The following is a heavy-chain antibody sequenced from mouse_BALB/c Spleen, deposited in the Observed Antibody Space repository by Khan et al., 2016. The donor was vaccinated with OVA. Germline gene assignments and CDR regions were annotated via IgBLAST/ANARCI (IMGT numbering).Heavy chain of an antibody. J-gene: IGHJ2*01. V-gene: IGHV14-3*02. Sequence: VQLQQSGAELVKPGASVKLSCTASGFNIKDTYMHWVKQRPEQGLEWIGRIYPANGNTKYDRKFQGKATITADTSSSTAYLQLSSLTSEDTAVCYCARINAWGQGTTLTVSA. CDR2: IYPANGNT. CDR1: GFNIKDTY. CDR3: ARINA.